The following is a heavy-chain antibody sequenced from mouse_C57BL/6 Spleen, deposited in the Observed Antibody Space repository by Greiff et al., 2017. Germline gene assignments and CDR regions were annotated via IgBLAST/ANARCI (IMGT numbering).Heavy chain of an antibody. V-gene: IGHV1-64*01. CDR3: ASQLRLWFAY. D-gene: IGHD3-2*02. J-gene: IGHJ3*01. CDR2: IHPNSGST. CDR1: GYTFTSYW. Sequence: QVQLQQPGAELVKPGASVKLSCKASGYTFTSYWMHWVKQRPGQGLEWIGMIHPNSGSTNYNEKFKSKATLTVDKSSSTAYMRLSSLTSEDSAVYCCASQLRLWFAYWGQGTLVTVSA.